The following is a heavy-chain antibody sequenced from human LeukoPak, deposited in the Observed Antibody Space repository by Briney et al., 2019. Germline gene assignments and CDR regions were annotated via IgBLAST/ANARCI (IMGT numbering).Heavy chain of an antibody. D-gene: IGHD3-10*01. CDR1: GGSISGHY. Sequence: SETLSLTCTVSGGSISGHYWSWLRQPPGQGLEWIGDIYSSGRTNYNPPFTSRATISVDTSKIQFSLKLSYVTSADTAVYYCARYYGSGNYYMDVWGKGTTVTVSS. CDR3: ARYYGSGNYYMDV. V-gene: IGHV4-59*11. J-gene: IGHJ6*03. CDR2: IYSSGRT.